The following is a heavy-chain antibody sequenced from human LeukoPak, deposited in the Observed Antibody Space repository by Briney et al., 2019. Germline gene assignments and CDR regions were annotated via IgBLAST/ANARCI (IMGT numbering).Heavy chain of an antibody. CDR3: ARSQYNWNDQINYYYYGMDV. Sequence: PGGSLRLSCAASGFTFSSYAMSWVRQAPGKGLEWVSAISGSGGSTYYADSVKGRFTISRDNSKNTLYLQMNSLRAEDTAVYYCARSQYNWNDQINYYYYGMDVWGQGTTVTVSS. CDR1: GFTFSSYA. CDR2: ISGSGGST. D-gene: IGHD1-1*01. V-gene: IGHV3-23*01. J-gene: IGHJ6*02.